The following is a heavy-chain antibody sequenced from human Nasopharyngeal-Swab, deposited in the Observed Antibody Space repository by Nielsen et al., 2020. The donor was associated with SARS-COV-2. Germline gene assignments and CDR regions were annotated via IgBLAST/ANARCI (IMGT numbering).Heavy chain of an antibody. CDR3: ARDGLDYDFWSAYFMDV. CDR1: GFTFNNYN. D-gene: IGHD3-3*01. V-gene: IGHV3-21*01. J-gene: IGHJ6*02. CDR2: ISSSSSYI. Sequence: GGSLRLSCAASGFTFNNYNFNWVRQAQGKGLAWVSSISSSSSYIYYADSVKGRFTISRDNAKNSLYLQMNSLRAEDTAVYYCARDGLDYDFWSAYFMDVWGQGTTVTVSS.